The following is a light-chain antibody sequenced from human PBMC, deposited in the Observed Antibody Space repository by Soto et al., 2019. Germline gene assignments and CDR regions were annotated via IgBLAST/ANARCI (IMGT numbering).Light chain of an antibody. Sequence: QSVLTQPPSVSGAPGQRVTISCTGSSSNFGAGYDVHWYQQLPGAAPKLLIYGNNYRPSGVPDRFSGSKSGTSASLAITGLQAEDEADYYCQSYDSSLSGVVFGGGTKVTVL. V-gene: IGLV1-40*01. CDR2: GNN. CDR3: QSYDSSLSGVV. J-gene: IGLJ2*01. CDR1: SSNFGAGYD.